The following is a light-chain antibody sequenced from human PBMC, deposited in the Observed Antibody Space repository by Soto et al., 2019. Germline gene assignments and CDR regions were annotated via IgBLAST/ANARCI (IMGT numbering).Light chain of an antibody. CDR3: QQYDSSPRT. V-gene: IGKV3-20*01. CDR1: QSLSSSY. Sequence: EIVLTQSPGTLSLSPGERATLSCRASQSLSSSYLAWYQQKPGQAPRLLIYRTSNRATGIPDRFSGSGSGTDFTLTISRLEPEDFAVYWCQQYDSSPRTFGQGTKVEIK. J-gene: IGKJ1*01. CDR2: RTS.